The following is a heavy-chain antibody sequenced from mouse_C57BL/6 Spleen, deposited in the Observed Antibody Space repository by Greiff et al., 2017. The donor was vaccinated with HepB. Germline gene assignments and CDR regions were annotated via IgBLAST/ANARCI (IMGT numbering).Heavy chain of an antibody. J-gene: IGHJ4*01. V-gene: IGHV5-4*01. CDR3: ARDGTYEGAMDY. Sequence: EVQLVESGGGLVKPGGSLKLSCAASGFTFSSYAMSWVRQTPEKRLEWVATISDGGSYTYYPDNVKGRFTISRDNAKNNLYLQMSHLKSEDTAMYYCARDGTYEGAMDYWGQGTSVTVSS. CDR1: GFTFSSYA. CDR2: ISDGGSYT. D-gene: IGHD5-1*01.